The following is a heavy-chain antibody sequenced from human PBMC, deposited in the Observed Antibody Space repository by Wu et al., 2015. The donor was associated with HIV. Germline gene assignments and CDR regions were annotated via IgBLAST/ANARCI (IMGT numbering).Heavy chain of an antibody. Sequence: QVQLVQSGAEVKKPGASVKVSCKASGYTFTAYGFSWVRRAPGQGLEWMGWISAYNFNTNYVQKFQGRVTMTTDTSTSTAYMELRSLRSEDTAVYYCARGSIAEMATASYYYYVMDVWGQGTTVTVSS. CDR2: ISAYNFNT. J-gene: IGHJ6*02. V-gene: IGHV1-18*01. CDR3: ARGSIAEMATASYYYYVMDV. CDR1: GYTFTAYG. D-gene: IGHD5-24*01.